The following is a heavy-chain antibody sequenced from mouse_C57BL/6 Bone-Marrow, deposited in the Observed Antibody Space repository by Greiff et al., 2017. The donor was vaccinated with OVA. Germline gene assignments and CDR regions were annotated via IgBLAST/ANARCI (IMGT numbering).Heavy chain of an antibody. Sequence: VQLQQSGAELVNPGASVKLSCKASGYTFTSYYIYWVKQRPGQGLEWIGEINPSNGGTNFNEKFKSKATLTVDKSSSTAYMQLSSLTSEDSAVYYCTRRDEYDGDFDYWGQGTTLTVSS. J-gene: IGHJ2*01. D-gene: IGHD2-4*01. CDR3: TRRDEYDGDFDY. CDR1: GYTFTSYY. CDR2: INPSNGGT. V-gene: IGHV1S81*02.